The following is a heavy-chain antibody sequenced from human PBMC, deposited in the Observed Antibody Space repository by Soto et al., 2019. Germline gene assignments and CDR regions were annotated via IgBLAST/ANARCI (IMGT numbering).Heavy chain of an antibody. Sequence: EVQLVESGGGLVQPGGSLRLSCAASGFTFSSYEMNWVRQAPGKGLEWVSYISSSGSTIYYADSVKGRFTISSDNAEDAPCLQMNSLRGEDTAVYYCARDRFRCSAWYGPSWGQGTLVTVSS. CDR2: ISSSGSTI. D-gene: IGHD6-19*01. J-gene: IGHJ4*02. CDR3: ARDRFRCSAWYGPS. CDR1: GFTFSSYE. V-gene: IGHV3-48*03.